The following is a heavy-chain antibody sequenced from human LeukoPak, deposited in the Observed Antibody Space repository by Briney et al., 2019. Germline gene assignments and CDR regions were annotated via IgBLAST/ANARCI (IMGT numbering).Heavy chain of an antibody. CDR3: ARDGWDYDSSDSYNWFDP. CDR1: GFTFSSYA. V-gene: IGHV3-30-3*01. J-gene: IGHJ5*02. D-gene: IGHD3-22*01. Sequence: GGSLRLSCAASGFTFSSYAMHWVRQAPGKGLEWVAVISYDGSNKYYADSVKGRFTISRDNSKNTLYLQMNSLRAEDTAVYYCARDGWDYDSSDSYNWFDPWGQGTLVTVSS. CDR2: ISYDGSNK.